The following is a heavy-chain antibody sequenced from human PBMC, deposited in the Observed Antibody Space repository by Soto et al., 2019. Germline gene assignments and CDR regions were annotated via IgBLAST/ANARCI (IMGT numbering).Heavy chain of an antibody. V-gene: IGHV1-58*01. CDR3: AADHNGVYYYYGMXV. D-gene: IGHD1-20*01. CDR1: GFTFTSSS. CDR2: IVVGSGNT. J-gene: IGHJ6*02. Sequence: SVKVSCKASGFTFTSSSVQWVRQARGQRLEWIGWIVVGSGNTNYAQKFQERVTITRDMSTSTAYMELSSLRSEDTAVYYCAADHNGVYYYYGMXVWGQGTTVXVSS.